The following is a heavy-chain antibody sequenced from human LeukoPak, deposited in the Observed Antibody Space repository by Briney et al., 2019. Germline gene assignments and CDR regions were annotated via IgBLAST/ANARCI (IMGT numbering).Heavy chain of an antibody. CDR3: ARHESGREPGFDP. J-gene: IGHJ5*02. D-gene: IGHD1-14*01. CDR2: IYYSGSI. CDR1: GGSITSYY. Sequence: SETLSLTCTVSGGSITSYYWSWVRQPPGQGLEWIGYIYYSGSINYNPALKSRVTMSVDTSKNQFSLKLSSVTAADTAVYYCARHESGREPGFDPWGQGTLVTVSS. V-gene: IGHV4-59*08.